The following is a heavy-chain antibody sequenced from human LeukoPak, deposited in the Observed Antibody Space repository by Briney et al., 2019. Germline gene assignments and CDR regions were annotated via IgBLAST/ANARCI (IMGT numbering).Heavy chain of an antibody. CDR3: ARGVGYSYGWYFDY. Sequence: SETLSLTCAVYGGSFSGYYWSWIRQPPGKGLEWIGEINHSGSTNYNPSLKSRVTISVDTSKNQFSLKLSSVTAADTAVYYCARGVGYSYGWYFDYWGQGTLVTVSS. CDR1: GGSFSGYY. J-gene: IGHJ4*02. CDR2: INHSGST. D-gene: IGHD5-18*01. V-gene: IGHV4-34*01.